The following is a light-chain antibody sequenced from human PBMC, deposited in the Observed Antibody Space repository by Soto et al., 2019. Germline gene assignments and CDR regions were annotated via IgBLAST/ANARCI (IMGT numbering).Light chain of an antibody. CDR3: QQRSNWPPIT. V-gene: IGKV3-11*01. Sequence: EILMTKYKDTLSVSPGESATLSCRASQSVNSHLAWYQQKGGQAPRLLIYDASNRATGIPARFSGSGSGTDFTLTISSLEPEDVAVYYCQQRSNWPPITFGQGTRLEI. J-gene: IGKJ5*01. CDR2: DAS. CDR1: QSVNSH.